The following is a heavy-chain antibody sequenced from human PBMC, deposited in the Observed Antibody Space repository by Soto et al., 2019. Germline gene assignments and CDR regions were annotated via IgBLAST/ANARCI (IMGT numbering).Heavy chain of an antibody. CDR3: ARQVSISSSPFDP. D-gene: IGHD2-2*01. V-gene: IGHV5-51*01. CDR1: GCSFTSYW. CDR2: IYPGDSDT. J-gene: IGHJ5*02. Sequence: PGESLKISCKGSGCSFTSYWIGWVRQMPGKGLEWMGIIYPGDSDTRYSPSFQGQVTISADKSISTAYLQWSSLKASDTAMYYCARQVSISSSPFDPWGQGTLVTVSS.